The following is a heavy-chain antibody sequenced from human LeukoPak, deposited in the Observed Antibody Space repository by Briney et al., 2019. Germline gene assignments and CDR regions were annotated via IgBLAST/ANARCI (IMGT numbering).Heavy chain of an antibody. CDR1: GFTFSSYE. V-gene: IGHV3-48*03. CDR2: TNPSGNTF. Sequence: PGGSLRLSCAASGFTFSSYEVHWVRQAPGKGLEWVSNTNPSGNTFYYADSVRGRFTISRDNAKNSLYLQMNSLRAEDTAVYYCARGRIYFDYWGQGTLVTVSS. CDR3: ARGRIYFDY. D-gene: IGHD2-15*01. J-gene: IGHJ4*02.